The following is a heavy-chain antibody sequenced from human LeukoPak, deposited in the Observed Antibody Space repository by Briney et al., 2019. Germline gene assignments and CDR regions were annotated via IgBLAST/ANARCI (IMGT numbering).Heavy chain of an antibody. Sequence: GGSLRLSCAASGFTFDDYAMHWVRQAPGKGLEWVSGISWNSGSIGYADSVKGRFTISRDNAKNSLYLQMNSLRAEDTALYYCAKDRKQWLVPDDAFDIWGQGTMVTVSS. D-gene: IGHD6-19*01. CDR1: GFTFDDYA. CDR3: AKDRKQWLVPDDAFDI. V-gene: IGHV3-9*01. J-gene: IGHJ3*02. CDR2: ISWNSGSI.